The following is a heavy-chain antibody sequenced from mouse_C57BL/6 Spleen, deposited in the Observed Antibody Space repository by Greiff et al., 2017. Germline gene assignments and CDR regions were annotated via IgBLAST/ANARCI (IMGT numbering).Heavy chain of an antibody. D-gene: IGHD2-5*01. CDR3: ARGLSKDYYAMDY. J-gene: IGHJ4*01. Sequence: EVQLQQSGPELVKPGASVQISCKASGYTFTDYYMNWVKQSHGKSLEWIGDINPNNGGTSYNQKFKGKATLTVDKSSSTAYMELRSLTSEDSAVYYGARGLSKDYYAMDYWGQGTSVTVSS. V-gene: IGHV1-26*01. CDR1: GYTFTDYY. CDR2: INPNNGGT.